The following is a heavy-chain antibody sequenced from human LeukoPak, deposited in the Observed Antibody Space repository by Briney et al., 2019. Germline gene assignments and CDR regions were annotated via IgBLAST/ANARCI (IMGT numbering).Heavy chain of an antibody. V-gene: IGHV3-23*01. CDR3: AKGGYSYYFDY. J-gene: IGHJ4*02. Sequence: GGSLRLSCAASGFTFSSYAMSWVSHAPGKGLEWVSAISGSGGSTYYADSVKGRFTISRDNSKNTLYLQMNSLRAEDTAVYYCAKGGYSYYFDYWGQGTLVTVSS. CDR1: GFTFSSYA. D-gene: IGHD5-12*01. CDR2: ISGSGGST.